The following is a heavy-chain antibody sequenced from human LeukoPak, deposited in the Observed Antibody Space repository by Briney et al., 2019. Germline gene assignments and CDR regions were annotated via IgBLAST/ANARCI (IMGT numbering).Heavy chain of an antibody. V-gene: IGHV3-23*01. Sequence: PGGSLRLSFAASGFTFSNFAMSWVRQAPGKGLECVSLISANGGATYYADSVKGRFTISRDNSKSTLYLQMNSLRADDTAVYYCAKASGSHYYFDCWGQAPLVTVSS. CDR2: ISANGGAT. J-gene: IGHJ4*02. D-gene: IGHD3-10*01. CDR3: AKASGSHYYFDC. CDR1: GFTFSNFA.